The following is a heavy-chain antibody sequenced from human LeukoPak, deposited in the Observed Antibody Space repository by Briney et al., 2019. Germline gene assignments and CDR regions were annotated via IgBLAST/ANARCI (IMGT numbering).Heavy chain of an antibody. CDR1: GGTFSSYA. J-gene: IGHJ5*02. CDR2: IIPILGIA. Sequence: ASVKVSRKASGGTFSSYAISWVRQAPGQGLEWMGRIIPILGIANYAQKFQGRVTITADKSTSTAYMELSSLRSEDTAVYYCAREPVGAISNWFDPWGQGTLVTVSS. V-gene: IGHV1-69*04. D-gene: IGHD1-26*01. CDR3: AREPVGAISNWFDP.